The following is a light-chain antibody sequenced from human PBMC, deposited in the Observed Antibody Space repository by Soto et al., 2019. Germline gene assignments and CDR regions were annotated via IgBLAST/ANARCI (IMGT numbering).Light chain of an antibody. Sequence: EIVMTQSPANLSESPGEGATLSCKAGQNVYNNLAWYQQRPGQPPRLLIYDASTRATGISARFSGSGYGTEFTLTISSLQSEDFAVYFCQQCRNWPLTFGAGTKVDIK. V-gene: IGKV3-15*01. J-gene: IGKJ4*01. CDR3: QQCRNWPLT. CDR1: QNVYNN. CDR2: DAS.